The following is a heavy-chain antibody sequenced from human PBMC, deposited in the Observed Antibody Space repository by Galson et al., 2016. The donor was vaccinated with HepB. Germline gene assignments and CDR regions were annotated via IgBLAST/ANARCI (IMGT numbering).Heavy chain of an antibody. CDR2: ISGSGNFT. CDR1: GFTFNTYA. CDR3: AKGGYYGSGVPWGFDY. V-gene: IGHV3-23*01. D-gene: IGHD3-10*01. J-gene: IGHJ4*02. Sequence: SLRLSCAASGFTFNTYAMSWVRQAPGKGLEWVSPISGSGNFTSNADSVKGRFTISRDNHKHTVYLQMNSLRVEDTAVYYCAKGGYYGSGVPWGFDYWGQGTLVTVSS.